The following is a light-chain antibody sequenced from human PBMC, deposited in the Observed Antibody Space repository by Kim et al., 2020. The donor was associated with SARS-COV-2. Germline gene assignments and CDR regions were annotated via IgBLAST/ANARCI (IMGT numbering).Light chain of an antibody. J-gene: IGKJ4*01. CDR3: QQYNSYAVT. Sequence: ASVGGTVTITGRASQSISTSLAWYQQKPGKAPKLLIYDASSLESVVPLRFSGSGSGTEFTLTINSLQPGDSATYFCQQYNSYAVTFGGGTKVDIK. CDR2: DAS. V-gene: IGKV1-5*01. CDR1: QSISTS.